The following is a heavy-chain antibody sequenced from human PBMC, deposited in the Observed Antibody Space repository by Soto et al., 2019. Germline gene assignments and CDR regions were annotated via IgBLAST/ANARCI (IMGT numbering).Heavy chain of an antibody. CDR2: INPILSMS. D-gene: IGHD3-10*01. Sequence: QVQLVQSGAEVKKPGSSVKVSCKASGDTFSFYTINWVRQAPGLGLEWVGRINPILSMSNYAQKFQGRVTMTADKSTSTAYMELRSLRFEDTAIYYCATSHGSGYRAFDYWGQGALVTVSS. J-gene: IGHJ4*02. V-gene: IGHV1-69*02. CDR1: GDTFSFYT. CDR3: ATSHGSGYRAFDY.